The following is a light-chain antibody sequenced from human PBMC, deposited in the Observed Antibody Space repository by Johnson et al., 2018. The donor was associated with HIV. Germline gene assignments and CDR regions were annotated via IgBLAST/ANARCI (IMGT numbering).Light chain of an antibody. Sequence: VLTQPPSVSVSLGQMARITCSGEALPKKYAYWYQQKPGQFPVLVIYKDSERPSGIPERFSGSSSGTIVTLTISGVQAEDEADYYCLSADSSGTYFYVFGTGTKVTVL. CDR1: ALPKKY. CDR2: KDS. CDR3: LSADSSGTYFYV. J-gene: IGLJ1*01. V-gene: IGLV3-16*01.